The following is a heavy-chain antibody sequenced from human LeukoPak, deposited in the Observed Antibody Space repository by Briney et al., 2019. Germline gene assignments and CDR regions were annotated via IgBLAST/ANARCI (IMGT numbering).Heavy chain of an antibody. CDR3: ARSRNYDTTGFNPSYYLDS. V-gene: IGHV4-59*02. CDR2: IYNAVDV. J-gene: IGHJ4*02. CDR1: GGSVIGSY. Sequence: SETLSLTCTVSGGSVIGSYWNWIRQSPGGSLQYLGYIYNAVDVNYSPSLKSRVTISIDMSRNQVSLRLTSVTAADTAIYYCARSRNYDTTGFNPSYYLDSWGQGALVTLGS. D-gene: IGHD3-22*01.